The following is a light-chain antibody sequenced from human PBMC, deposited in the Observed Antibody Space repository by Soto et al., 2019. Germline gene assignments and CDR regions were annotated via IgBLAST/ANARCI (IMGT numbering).Light chain of an antibody. CDR1: SSDVGDYKY. V-gene: IGLV2-8*01. CDR3: SSYVGSNNFYV. J-gene: IGLJ1*01. CDR2: EVT. Sequence: QSVLTQPPSAPGSPGQSVTISRTGTSSDVGDYKYVSWYQKHPGKAPKLMIYEVTKRPSGVPDRFSGSKSGNTASLTVSGLQAEDEADYYCSSYVGSNNFYVFGTGTKVTVL.